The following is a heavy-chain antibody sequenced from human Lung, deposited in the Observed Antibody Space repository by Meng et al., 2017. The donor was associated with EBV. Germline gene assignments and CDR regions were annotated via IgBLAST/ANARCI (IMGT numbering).Heavy chain of an antibody. J-gene: IGHJ4*02. Sequence: QVQPQESGPGLGKPSRTLSLPFTVSGGSISSGGYYWSWIRQHPGKGMEWIGYLYYSGITYYNPSLKSRVTISVDTSKNQFSLKLSSVTAADTAVYYCAATVNDGYFDYWGQGTLVTVSS. CDR2: LYYSGIT. V-gene: IGHV4-31*03. CDR3: AATVNDGYFDY. CDR1: GGSISSGGYY. D-gene: IGHD4-11*01.